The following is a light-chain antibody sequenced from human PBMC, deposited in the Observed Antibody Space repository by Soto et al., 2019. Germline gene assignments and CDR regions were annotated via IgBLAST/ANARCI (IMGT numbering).Light chain of an antibody. CDR3: QQRSNWGT. V-gene: IGKV1-39*01. J-gene: IGKJ5*01. Sequence: DIQMTQSPSSLSASVGDRVTITFRASQSISSYLNWYQQKPGKAPKLLIYAASSLQSGVPSRFSGSGSGTDFTLTISSLQPEDFAVYYCQQRSNWGTFGQGTRLEIK. CDR2: AAS. CDR1: QSISSY.